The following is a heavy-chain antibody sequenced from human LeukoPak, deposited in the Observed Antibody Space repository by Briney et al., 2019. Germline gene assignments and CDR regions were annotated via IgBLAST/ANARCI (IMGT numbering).Heavy chain of an antibody. Sequence: GGYLRRSCAASGFSFTDYWMSWVRQTPAKGLEFVSNMNPDGSVRNYMDSVKGRFTISRDNAKKSLYLEISRLSADDTAVHYCARDPGYSSFALWGQGTQVTVPS. CDR2: MNPDGSVR. J-gene: IGHJ4*02. V-gene: IGHV3-7*01. CDR1: GFSFTDYW. CDR3: ARDPGYSSFAL. D-gene: IGHD6-6*01.